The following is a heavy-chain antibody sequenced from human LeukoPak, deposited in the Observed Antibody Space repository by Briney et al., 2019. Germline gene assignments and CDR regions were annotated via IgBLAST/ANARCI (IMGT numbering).Heavy chain of an antibody. Sequence: GASVKVSCKASGGTFSSYAISWVRQAPGQGLEWMGGIIPIFGTANYAQKFQGRVTITADESTSTAYMELSSLRSEDTAVYYCARVGTDILTGYNWFDPWGQGTLVTVSS. CDR3: ARVGTDILTGYNWFDP. CDR2: IIPIFGTA. D-gene: IGHD3-9*01. CDR1: GGTFSSYA. V-gene: IGHV1-69*13. J-gene: IGHJ5*02.